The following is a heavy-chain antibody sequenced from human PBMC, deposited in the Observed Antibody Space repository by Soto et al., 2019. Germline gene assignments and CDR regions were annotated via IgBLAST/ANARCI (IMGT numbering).Heavy chain of an antibody. D-gene: IGHD2-2*01. CDR1: GYTFTSYG. J-gene: IGHJ4*02. V-gene: IGHV1-18*01. CDR3: ARGLDCSSTSCHAWFGDKGYFDY. Sequence: QVQLVQSGAEVKKPGASVKVSCKASGYTFTSYGISWVRQAPGQGLEWMGWISAYNGNTNYAQKLQGRVTMTTDTSTSTAYRELRSLRCDDTAVYYCARGLDCSSTSCHAWFGDKGYFDYWGQGTLVTVSS. CDR2: ISAYNGNT.